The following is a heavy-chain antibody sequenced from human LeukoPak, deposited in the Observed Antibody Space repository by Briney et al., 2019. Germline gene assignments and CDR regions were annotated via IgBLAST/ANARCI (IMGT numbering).Heavy chain of an antibody. V-gene: IGHV4-38-2*02. Sequence: SETLSLTCTVSGYSISGGYYWGWIRQPPGKGLEWIGSIYHSGSTYYNPSLKSRVTISVDTSKNQFSLKLSSVTAADTAVYYCARELRSFRGGVIVYHGVLNYWGQGTLVTVSS. CDR1: GYSISGGYY. D-gene: IGHD3-16*02. CDR3: ARELRSFRGGVIVYHGVLNY. CDR2: IYHSGST. J-gene: IGHJ4*02.